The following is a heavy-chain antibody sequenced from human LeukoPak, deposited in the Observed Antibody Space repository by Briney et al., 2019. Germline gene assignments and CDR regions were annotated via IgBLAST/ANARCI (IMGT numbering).Heavy chain of an antibody. CDR3: ARDGVILRDGRGWYFDL. Sequence: GRSLRLSCAASGFTFSSYAMHWVRQAPGKGLEWVAVISYDGSNKYYADSVKGRFTISRDNSKNTLYLQMNSLRAEDTAVYYCARDGVILRDGRGWYFDLWGRGTLVTVSS. D-gene: IGHD2-15*01. V-gene: IGHV3-30-3*01. CDR2: ISYDGSNK. CDR1: GFTFSSYA. J-gene: IGHJ2*01.